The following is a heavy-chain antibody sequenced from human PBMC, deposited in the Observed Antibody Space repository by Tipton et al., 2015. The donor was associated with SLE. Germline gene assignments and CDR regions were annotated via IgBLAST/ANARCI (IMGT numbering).Heavy chain of an antibody. V-gene: IGHV4-61*02. CDR1: GGSISSGSYY. D-gene: IGHD3-3*01. CDR2: IYTSGST. Sequence: TLSLTCTVSGGSISSGSYYWSWIRQPAGKGLEWIGRIYTSGSTNYNPSLKSRVTISVDTSKNQSSLKLSSVTAADTAVYYCARGFLEWLFDDAFDIWGQGTMVTVSS. CDR3: ARGFLEWLFDDAFDI. J-gene: IGHJ3*02.